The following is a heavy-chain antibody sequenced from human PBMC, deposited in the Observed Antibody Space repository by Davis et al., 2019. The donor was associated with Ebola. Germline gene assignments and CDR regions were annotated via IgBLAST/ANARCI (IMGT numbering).Heavy chain of an antibody. V-gene: IGHV3-33*01. J-gene: IGHJ5*02. Sequence: PGGSLRLSCAASGFTFSSYGMHWVRQAPGKGLEWVAVIWYDGSNKYYADSVKGRFTISRDNSKNTLYLQMNSLRAEDTAVYYCARDKAAAAGTWFDPWGQGTLVTVSP. D-gene: IGHD6-13*01. CDR3: ARDKAAAAGTWFDP. CDR1: GFTFSSYG. CDR2: IWYDGSNK.